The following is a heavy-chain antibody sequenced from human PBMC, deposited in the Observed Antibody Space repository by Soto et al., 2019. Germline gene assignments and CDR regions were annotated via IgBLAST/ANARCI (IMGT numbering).Heavy chain of an antibody. CDR3: ARDRRIAVAGTLWFDP. CDR1: GYTFTSYG. V-gene: IGHV1-18*01. CDR2: ISAYNGNT. Sequence: GASVKVSCKASGYTFTSYGISWVRQAPGQGLEWMGWISAYNGNTNYAQKLQGRVTMTTDTSTSTAYMELRSLRSDDTAVYYCARDRRIAVAGTLWFDPWGQGTLVTVSS. J-gene: IGHJ5*02. D-gene: IGHD6-19*01.